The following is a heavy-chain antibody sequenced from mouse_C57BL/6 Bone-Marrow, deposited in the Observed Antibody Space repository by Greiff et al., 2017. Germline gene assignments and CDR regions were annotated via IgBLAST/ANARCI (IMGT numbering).Heavy chain of an antibody. CDR3: TRDYGYDGHYFDY. Sequence: EVQLVESGTVLARPGASVKMSCKTSGYTFTSYWMHWVKQRPGQGLEWIGAIYPGNSDTSYNQKFKGKAKLTAVTSASTAYMELSSLTNEDSAVYYCTRDYGYDGHYFDYWGQGTTLTVSS. CDR1: GYTFTSYW. V-gene: IGHV1-5*01. CDR2: IYPGNSDT. J-gene: IGHJ2*01. D-gene: IGHD2-2*01.